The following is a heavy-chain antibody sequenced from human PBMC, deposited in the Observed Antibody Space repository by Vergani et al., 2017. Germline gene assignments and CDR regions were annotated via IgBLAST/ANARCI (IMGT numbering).Heavy chain of an antibody. CDR3: ARVNPGTNGHLYYDYYMDV. Sequence: QVQLQQWGGGLLKPSGTLSLTCVVIGGSFTSYHWTWIRQSPGEGLGWVGDIDHTGWPEYNPSLKRRLTMSVDQSRNQFSLTLNSVTATDTAIYFCARVNPGTNGHLYYDYYMDVWGQGTAVTVS. CDR1: GGSFTSYH. J-gene: IGHJ6*03. CDR2: IDHTGWP. V-gene: IGHV4-34*01. D-gene: IGHD2-8*01.